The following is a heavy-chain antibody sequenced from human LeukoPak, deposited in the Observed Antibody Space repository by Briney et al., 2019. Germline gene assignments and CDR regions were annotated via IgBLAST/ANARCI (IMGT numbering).Heavy chain of an antibody. CDR1: GGSINSYY. D-gene: IGHD3-22*01. V-gene: IGHV4-59*12. J-gene: IGHJ4*02. CDR2: IYYSGRT. Sequence: SETLSLTCNVSGGSINSYYWGWIRQPPGKRLELIGYIYYSGRTNYNPSLRSRVTISVDTSTNQISLKLTSVTAADTAVYFCARGTTKGYYYDSSGYYTKWGQGTLVTVSS. CDR3: ARGTTKGYYYDSSGYYTK.